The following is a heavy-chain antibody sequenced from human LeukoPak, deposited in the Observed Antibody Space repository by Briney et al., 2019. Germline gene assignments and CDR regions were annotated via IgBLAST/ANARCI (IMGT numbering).Heavy chain of an antibody. CDR1: GFTFSSYN. CDR3: ARDLPFLGAIDAFDI. D-gene: IGHD1-26*01. J-gene: IGHJ3*02. CDR2: ISSSSSYI. V-gene: IGHV3-21*01. Sequence: GGSLRLSCAASGFTFSSYNMNWVRQAPGKGLEWVSSISSSSSYIYYADSVKGRFTISRDNAKKSLYLQMNSLRAEDTAVYYCARDLPFLGAIDAFDIWGLGTMVTVSS.